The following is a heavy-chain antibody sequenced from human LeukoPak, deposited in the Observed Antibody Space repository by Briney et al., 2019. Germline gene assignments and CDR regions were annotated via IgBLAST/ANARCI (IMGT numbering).Heavy chain of an antibody. J-gene: IGHJ5*02. CDR2: IKHDGNEK. V-gene: IGHV3-7*01. D-gene: IGHD2-21*01. CDR1: GFTFSSYW. CDR3: ARGIVVPVGKWFDP. Sequence: PGGSLRLSCAASGFTFSSYWMTWVRQAPWKGLEWVANIKHDGNEKYYVDSVKGRFTISRDNAENSPYLQMNSLRAEDTAVYYCARGIVVPVGKWFDPWGQGTLVTVSS.